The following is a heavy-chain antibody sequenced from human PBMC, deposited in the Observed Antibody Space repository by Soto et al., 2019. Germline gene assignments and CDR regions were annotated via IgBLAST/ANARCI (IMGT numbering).Heavy chain of an antibody. D-gene: IGHD3-22*01. Sequence: SVILSLTCPFAGGSSSSGGYCLSWISQPPGKGLEWIGYIYYSGSTYYNPSLKSRVTISVDTSKNQFSLKLSSVTAADTAVYYCARDKTYHSSGYPCLDNWGQGNLVTVSS. CDR3: ARDKTYHSSGYPCLDN. J-gene: IGHJ4*02. CDR1: GGSSSSGGYC. V-gene: IGHV4-31*03. CDR2: IYYSGST.